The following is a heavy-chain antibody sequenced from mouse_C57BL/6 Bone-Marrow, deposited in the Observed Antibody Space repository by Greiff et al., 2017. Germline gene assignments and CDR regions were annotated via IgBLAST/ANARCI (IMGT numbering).Heavy chain of an antibody. J-gene: IGHJ4*01. CDR3: AREGRSPLYAMDY. V-gene: IGHV1-82*01. CDR1: GYAFSSSW. CDR2: IYPGDGDT. D-gene: IGHD1-1*01. Sequence: QVTLIVSGPELVKPGASVKISCKASGYAFSSSWMNWVKQRPGKGLEWIGRIYPGDGDTNYNGKFKGKATLTADKSSSTAYMQLSSLTSEDSAVYFCAREGRSPLYAMDYCGQGTSVTVSS.